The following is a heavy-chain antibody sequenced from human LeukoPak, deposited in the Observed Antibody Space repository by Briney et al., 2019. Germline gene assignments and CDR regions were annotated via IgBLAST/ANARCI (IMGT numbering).Heavy chain of an antibody. CDR3: ARDGAGDNSGAYFDY. Sequence: ASVKVSCKASGYTFTSYYIHWVRQAPGQGLEWMGIINPSSAGTTYTQTFQGRVTMTRDTSTSTVYMELSSLRSEDTAVYYCARDGAGDNSGAYFDYWGQGTLVTVSS. J-gene: IGHJ4*02. CDR2: INPSSAGT. D-gene: IGHD4-23*01. V-gene: IGHV1-46*01. CDR1: GYTFTSYY.